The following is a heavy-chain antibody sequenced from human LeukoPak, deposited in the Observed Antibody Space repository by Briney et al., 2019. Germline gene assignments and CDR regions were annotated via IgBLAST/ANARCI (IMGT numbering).Heavy chain of an antibody. J-gene: IGHJ4*02. CDR1: GGSISSGGYY. D-gene: IGHD5-24*01. V-gene: IGHV4-39*01. CDR3: ARHSLNNYGSYY. Sequence: PSQTLSLTCTVSGGSISSGGYYWSWIRQPPGKGLEWIGSIHYDGSTYYKPSLKSRVTISVDTSKIQFSLRLSSATAADMATYYCARHSLNNYGSYYWGQGTLVTVSS. CDR2: IHYDGST.